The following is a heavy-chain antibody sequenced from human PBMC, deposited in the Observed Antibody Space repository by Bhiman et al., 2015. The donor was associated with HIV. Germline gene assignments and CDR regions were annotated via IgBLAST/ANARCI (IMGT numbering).Heavy chain of an antibody. Sequence: VQLVESGGGVVQSGRSLRLSCTASGFTFSTYAMNWVRQTPGKGLEWVSLISGSGGSTYYADSVKGRFTISRDNSKNTLYLQMNSLRAEDTAIYYCAKGALLTGADTFDIWGQGTMVTVSS. CDR2: ISGSGGST. CDR3: AKGALLTGADTFDI. D-gene: IGHD7-27*01. V-gene: IGHV3-23*04. J-gene: IGHJ3*02. CDR1: GFTFSTYA.